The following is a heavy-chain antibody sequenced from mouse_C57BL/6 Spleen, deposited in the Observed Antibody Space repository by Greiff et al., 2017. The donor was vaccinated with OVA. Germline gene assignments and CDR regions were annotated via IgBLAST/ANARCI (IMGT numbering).Heavy chain of an antibody. Sequence: LQESGPELVKPGASVKISCKASGYSFTDYNMNWVKQSNGKSLEWIGVINPNYGTTSYNQKFKGKATLTVDQSASTAYMQLNSLTSEDSAVYYCARTDYGSSYYIDYWGQGTTRTVSS. CDR1: GYSFTDYN. CDR3: ARTDYGSSYYIDY. D-gene: IGHD1-1*01. J-gene: IGHJ2*01. CDR2: INPNYGTT. V-gene: IGHV1-39*01.